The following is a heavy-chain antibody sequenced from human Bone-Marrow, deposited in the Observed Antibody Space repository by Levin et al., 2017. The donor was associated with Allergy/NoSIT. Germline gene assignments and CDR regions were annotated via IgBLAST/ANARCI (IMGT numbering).Heavy chain of an antibody. CDR2: ISWNSGSI. J-gene: IGHJ3*02. D-gene: IGHD6-13*01. V-gene: IGHV3-9*01. Sequence: GGSLRLSCAVSGFTFDDYAMHWVRQAPGKGLEWVSGISWNSGSITYADSVKGRFTISRDNAKNSLFLQMNSLRPEDTALYYCVKDSDSSSWPDGLDMWGQGTMVTVSS. CDR1: GFTFDDYA. CDR3: VKDSDSSSWPDGLDM.